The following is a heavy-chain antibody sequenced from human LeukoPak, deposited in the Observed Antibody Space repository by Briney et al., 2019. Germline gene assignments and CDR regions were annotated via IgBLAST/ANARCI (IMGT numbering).Heavy chain of an antibody. J-gene: IGHJ5*02. Sequence: PSETLSLTCTVSGYSISSGYYWGWIRQPPGKGLEWFGTIYHSGSTYYNPSLKSRVTISVDTSKNQFSLKLSSVTAADTAVYYCARDSVLLWFGELHLNWFDPWGEGTLVTVSS. D-gene: IGHD3-10*01. V-gene: IGHV4-38-2*02. CDR1: GYSISSGYY. CDR3: ARDSVLLWFGELHLNWFDP. CDR2: IYHSGST.